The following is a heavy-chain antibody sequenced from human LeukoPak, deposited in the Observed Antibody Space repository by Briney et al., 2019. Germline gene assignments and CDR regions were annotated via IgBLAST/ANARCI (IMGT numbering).Heavy chain of an antibody. V-gene: IGHV3-21*04. CDR3: AKAGDFWSGYYYYYYGVDV. CDR1: GFTFSSYS. D-gene: IGHD3-3*01. CDR2: ISSSSSYI. J-gene: IGHJ6*02. Sequence: GGSLRLSCAASGFTFSSYSMNWVRQAPGKGLEWVSSISSSSSYIYYADSVKGRFTISRDNSKNTLYLQMNSLRAEDTAVYYCAKAGDFWSGYYYYYYGVDVWGQGTTVTVSS.